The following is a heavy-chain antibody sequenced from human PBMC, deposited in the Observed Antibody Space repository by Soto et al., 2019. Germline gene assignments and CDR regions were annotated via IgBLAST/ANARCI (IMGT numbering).Heavy chain of an antibody. Sequence: SETLSLTCNVSGSPISSYYWGWFRQPPGQGLEWVGYIYYTGTTSYNPSLRSRVAISVDASKSQFSLDLRSVTAADTAVYFCARLGGRYQAFDYWGHGALVTVSS. V-gene: IGHV4-59*08. D-gene: IGHD2-15*01. J-gene: IGHJ4*01. CDR3: ARLGGRYQAFDY. CDR1: GSPISSYY. CDR2: IYYTGTT.